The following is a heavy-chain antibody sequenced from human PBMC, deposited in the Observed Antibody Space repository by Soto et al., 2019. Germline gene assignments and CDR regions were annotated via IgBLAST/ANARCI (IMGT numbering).Heavy chain of an antibody. CDR1: GSIFSGSA. CDR3: ARGQQAAIGDYYYHGLDV. V-gene: IGHV3-73*01. Sequence: GSLRGSCAASGSIFSGSAIHWVRQAPGKGLEWVGRIRSRANNYATSSGASVRGRFTFFRDDSKNMAYLQMNTLKTEDTAIYYCARGQQAAIGDYYYHGLDVWGQRTSVTVYS. D-gene: IGHD3-10*01. J-gene: IGHJ6*02. CDR2: IRSRANNYAT.